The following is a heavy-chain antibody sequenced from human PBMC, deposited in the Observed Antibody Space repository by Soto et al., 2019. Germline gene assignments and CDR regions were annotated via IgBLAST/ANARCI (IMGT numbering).Heavy chain of an antibody. D-gene: IGHD5-12*01. Sequence: PAETLSLTCTVSGASITRDDSYWSWIRQPPGKGLEWIGYIYYSGSAYYNPSLRSRVTISVDTSKSQFSLKLSSVTAADTAIYYCARNPNNGYDFDSWGQGSLVTVSS. CDR1: GASITRDDSY. V-gene: IGHV4-30-4*01. CDR2: IYYSGSA. J-gene: IGHJ4*02. CDR3: ARNPNNGYDFDS.